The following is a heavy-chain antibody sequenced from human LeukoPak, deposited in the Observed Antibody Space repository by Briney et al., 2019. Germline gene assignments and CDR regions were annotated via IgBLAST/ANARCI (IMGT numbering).Heavy chain of an antibody. Sequence: GGSLRLSCAASGFTVSSNYMSWVRQAPGKGLEWVSVIYSGGGTYYADSVKGRFTISRDNSKNTLYLQMNSLRAEDTAVYYCARETRYSSSWYGWFDPWGQGTLVTVSS. CDR3: ARETRYSSSWYGWFDP. J-gene: IGHJ5*02. CDR2: IYSGGGT. D-gene: IGHD6-13*01. V-gene: IGHV3-66*01. CDR1: GFTVSSNY.